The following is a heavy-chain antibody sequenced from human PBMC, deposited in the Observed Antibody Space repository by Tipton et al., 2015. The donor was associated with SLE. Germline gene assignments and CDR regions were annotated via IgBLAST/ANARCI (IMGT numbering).Heavy chain of an antibody. V-gene: IGHV4-59*11. D-gene: IGHD6-6*01. CDR3: ARGGASSKWLDP. CDR2: MYNNERT. CDR1: DASIRSHY. J-gene: IGHJ5*02. Sequence: TLSLTCTVSDASIRSHYWSWIRQSPGKGLEWIGYMYNNERTKYNLSLESRVTMSVDTSKNQFSLRLTSVNAADTAIYYCARGGASSKWLDPWGQGTLSPSLQ.